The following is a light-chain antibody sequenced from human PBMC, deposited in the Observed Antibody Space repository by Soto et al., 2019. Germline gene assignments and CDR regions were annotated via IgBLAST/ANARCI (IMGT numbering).Light chain of an antibody. V-gene: IGKV2-30*01. J-gene: IGKJ1*01. CDR1: QSVVYSRDGIAY. Sequence: DVVMTQSPLSLPVTLGQSASISCSSSQSVVYSRDGIAYLSWFQQRPGQSPRRLIYKASKRDSGVPERFSGSGLGTDFTLKISRVEAEEVGVYYCMQGSPWPPTVGRGTKVEFK. CDR3: MQGSPWPPT. CDR2: KAS.